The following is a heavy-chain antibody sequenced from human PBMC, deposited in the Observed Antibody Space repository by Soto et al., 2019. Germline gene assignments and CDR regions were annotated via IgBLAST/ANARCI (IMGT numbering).Heavy chain of an antibody. J-gene: IGHJ6*02. CDR2: ISYDGSNK. D-gene: IGHD2-15*01. CDR1: GFTFSSYS. Sequence: QVQLLESGGGVVQPGRSLSLSCAASGFTFSSYSIHWVRQAPGKGLEWVAVISYDGSNKYYADSVKGRFTISRDNSKNTPALKMNSQRSEYTAVYYWGNGGLADCSGGSGRYYYGLDVWGQGTKVTVSS. V-gene: IGHV3-30*18. CDR3: GNGGLADCSGGSGRYYYGLDV.